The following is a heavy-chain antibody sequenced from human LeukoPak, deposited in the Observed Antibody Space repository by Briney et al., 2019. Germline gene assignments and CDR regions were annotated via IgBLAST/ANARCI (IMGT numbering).Heavy chain of an antibody. CDR2: IKSKTDGGTT. V-gene: IGHV3-15*01. CDR3: TTDHNLPRITMVRGVSSPFDY. Sequence: VKPGGSLILSCAAPGFTFSNAWMSWVRQAPGKGREWVCRIKSKTDGGTTDYAGPVKGRFTISRDDSKNKLYLQMNSLKTEDPAVYYCTTDHNLPRITMVRGVSSPFDYWGPGTLVTVSS. J-gene: IGHJ4*02. CDR1: GFTFSNAW. D-gene: IGHD3-10*01.